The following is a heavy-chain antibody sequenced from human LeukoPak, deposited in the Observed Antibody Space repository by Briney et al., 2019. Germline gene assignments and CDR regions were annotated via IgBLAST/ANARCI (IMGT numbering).Heavy chain of an antibody. Sequence: GGSLRLSCAASGFTFSSYSMNWVRQAPGKGLEWVSYISTSSSTIHYADSVKGRFTISRDNAKNSLYLQMNSLRDEDTAVYYCARAAHGGRPYHYTLDVWGQGTTVTV. CDR3: ARAAHGGRPYHYTLDV. D-gene: IGHD4-23*01. V-gene: IGHV3-48*02. J-gene: IGHJ6*02. CDR2: ISTSSSTI. CDR1: GFTFSSYS.